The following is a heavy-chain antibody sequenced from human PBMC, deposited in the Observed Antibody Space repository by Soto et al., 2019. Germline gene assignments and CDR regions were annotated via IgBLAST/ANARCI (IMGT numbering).Heavy chain of an antibody. D-gene: IGHD2-21*01. V-gene: IGHV3-73*02. CDR1: GFTFTDSA. Sequence: EVQLVESGGGLVQPGGSLKLSCAASGFTFTDSAIHWVRQASGKGPEWVGRIRNKVNTYATAYAASVKGRFTISRDDASGTTYLQMNSLKPEDTAVYYCPRRRDWTATDPLDYWGQGTLVTVSS. J-gene: IGHJ4*02. CDR2: IRNKVNTYAT. CDR3: PRRRDWTATDPLDY.